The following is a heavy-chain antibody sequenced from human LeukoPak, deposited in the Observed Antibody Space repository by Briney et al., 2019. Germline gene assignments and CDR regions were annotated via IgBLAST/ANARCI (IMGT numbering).Heavy chain of an antibody. D-gene: IGHD1-1*01. V-gene: IGHV4-39*07. CDR1: GGSISSSSYY. CDR2: IYYSGST. CDR3: ARDRGTWNDDGFDY. Sequence: PSETLSLTCTVSGGSISSSSYYWGWIRQPPGKGLEWIGSIYYSGSTYYNPSFKSRVTISVDTSKNQFSLKLSSVTAADTAVYYCARDRGTWNDDGFDYWGQGTLVTVSS. J-gene: IGHJ4*02.